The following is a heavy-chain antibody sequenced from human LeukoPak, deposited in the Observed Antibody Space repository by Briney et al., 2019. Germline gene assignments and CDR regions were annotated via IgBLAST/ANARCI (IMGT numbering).Heavy chain of an antibody. D-gene: IGHD3-16*01. CDR1: GYTFTNYY. CDR3: ARDGGVRYLDY. V-gene: IGHV1-46*01. Sequence: ASVKVSYKASGYTFTNYYLHWVRQAPGQGLEWMGIINPSGGGTSYAQKFQGRVTMTRDTSTSTVYMELSSLRSDDTAVYYCARDGGVRYLDYWGQGTLVTVSS. CDR2: INPSGGGT. J-gene: IGHJ4*02.